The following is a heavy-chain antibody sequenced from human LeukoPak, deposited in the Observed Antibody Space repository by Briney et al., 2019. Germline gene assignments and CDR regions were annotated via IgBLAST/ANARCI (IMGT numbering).Heavy chain of an antibody. CDR1: GYTFTGYY. J-gene: IGHJ6*03. D-gene: IGHD6-13*01. Sequence: ASVKVSCKASGYTFTGYYMHWVRQAPGQGLEWMGWINLNSGGTNYAQKFQGRVTMTRDTSISTAYMELSRLRSDDTAVYYCARVAAAGTYYYYYMDVWGKGTTVTVSS. CDR3: ARVAAAGTYYYYYMDV. CDR2: INLNSGGT. V-gene: IGHV1-2*02.